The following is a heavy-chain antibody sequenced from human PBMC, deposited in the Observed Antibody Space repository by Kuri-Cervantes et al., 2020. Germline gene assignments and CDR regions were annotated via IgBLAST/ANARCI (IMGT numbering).Heavy chain of an antibody. CDR1: GFTFSSYS. D-gene: IGHD6-19*01. V-gene: IGHV3-33*06. CDR3: AKFRGTGWYTLFDY. CDR2: ISLDGSKK. J-gene: IGHJ4*02. Sequence: GESLKISCAASGFTFSSYSMHWVRQAPGKGLEWVAVISLDGSKKYSAESMKGRFTISRDNSKNTLYLQMNSLRAEDTAVYYCAKFRGTGWYTLFDYWGQGTLVTVSS.